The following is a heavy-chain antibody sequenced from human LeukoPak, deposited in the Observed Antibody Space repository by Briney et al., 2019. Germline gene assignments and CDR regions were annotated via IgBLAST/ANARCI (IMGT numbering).Heavy chain of an antibody. Sequence: GGSLRLSCSASGFMFNSYGMHWVRQAPGKGLEWVAVIWFDGSNKYYADSVKGRFTISRDNSKNTLYVQMNSLRAEDTAVYYCARVPYGSGTYTDYWGQGTLVTVSS. CDR2: IWFDGSNK. D-gene: IGHD3-10*01. V-gene: IGHV3-33*01. CDR3: ARVPYGSGTYTDY. CDR1: GFMFNSYG. J-gene: IGHJ4*02.